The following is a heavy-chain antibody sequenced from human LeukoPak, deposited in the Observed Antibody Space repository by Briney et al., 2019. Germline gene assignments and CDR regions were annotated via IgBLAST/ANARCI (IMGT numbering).Heavy chain of an antibody. V-gene: IGHV1-46*01. Sequence: ASVKVSCKASGYTFTSYYMHWVRQAPGQGLEWMGIINPSGGSTSYAQKFQGRVTMTEDTSTDTAYMELSSLRPEDTAVYYCATRGYSSGWYYFDYWGQGTLVTVSS. D-gene: IGHD6-19*01. J-gene: IGHJ4*02. CDR2: INPSGGST. CDR1: GYTFTSYY. CDR3: ATRGYSSGWYYFDY.